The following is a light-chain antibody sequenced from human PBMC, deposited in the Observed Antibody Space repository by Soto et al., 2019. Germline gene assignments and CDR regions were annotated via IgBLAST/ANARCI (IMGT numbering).Light chain of an antibody. CDR3: SSYTSSSTL. J-gene: IGLJ1*01. CDR1: SSDVGGYNY. Sequence: QSVLTQPPSASGSPGQSVAISCTGTSSDVGGYNYVSWYQQHPGKAPKLMIYEVSDRPSGISSRFSGSKSGNTASLTISGLQTEDEADYYCSSYTSSSTLFGTGTKVTV. V-gene: IGLV2-14*01. CDR2: EVS.